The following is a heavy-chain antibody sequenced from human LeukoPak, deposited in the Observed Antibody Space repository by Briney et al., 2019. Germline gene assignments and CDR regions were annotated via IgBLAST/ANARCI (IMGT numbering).Heavy chain of an antibody. CDR1: GESFSGYY. V-gene: IGHV4-34*01. Sequence: SETLSLTCAVYGESFSGYYWSWIRQPPGKGLTWIGEINHGGIINYNPSLKSRVTISLDTSKSQFSLKLSSVTAADTAVYYCARGKYDSGGYYLDYWGQGTLVTVSS. CDR2: INHGGII. J-gene: IGHJ4*02. D-gene: IGHD3-22*01. CDR3: ARGKYDSGGYYLDY.